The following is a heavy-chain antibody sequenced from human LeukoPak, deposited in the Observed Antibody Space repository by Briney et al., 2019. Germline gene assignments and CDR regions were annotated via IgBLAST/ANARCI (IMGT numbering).Heavy chain of an antibody. J-gene: IGHJ4*02. CDR2: ISYDGSNK. CDR3: AKERTYCGNSQMGVDY. D-gene: IGHD4-23*01. Sequence: GRSLRLSCAASGFTFSSYGMHWVRQAPGKGLEWVAVISYDGSNKYYADSVKGRFTISRDNSKNTLYLQMNSLRAEDTAVYYCAKERTYCGNSQMGVDYWGQGTLVTVSS. CDR1: GFTFSSYG. V-gene: IGHV3-30*18.